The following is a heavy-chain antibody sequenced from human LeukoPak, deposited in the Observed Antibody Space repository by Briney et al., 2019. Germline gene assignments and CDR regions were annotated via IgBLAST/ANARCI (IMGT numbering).Heavy chain of an antibody. CDR3: ATVNMDGGYVYQASLDY. CDR2: IYYSGST. D-gene: IGHD5-12*01. Sequence: SETLSLTCTVSGGSISSYYWSWIRQPPGKGLEWIGYIYYSGSTNYNPSLKSRVTISVDTSKNQFSLKLSSVTAADTAVYYCATVNMDGGYVYQASLDYWGQGTLVTVSS. CDR1: GGSISSYY. J-gene: IGHJ4*02. V-gene: IGHV4-59*01.